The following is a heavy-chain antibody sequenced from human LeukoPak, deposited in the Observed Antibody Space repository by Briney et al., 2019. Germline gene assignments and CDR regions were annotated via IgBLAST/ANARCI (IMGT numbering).Heavy chain of an antibody. V-gene: IGHV3-66*02. CDR2: IYSGGST. D-gene: IGHD3-3*01. J-gene: IGHJ3*02. Sequence: PGRSLRLACTPSAFTVSSNYKSRVRQATGKRLEWVSVIYSGGSTYYADSVKGRFTISRDNSKNTLYLQMNSLRAEDTAVYYCACYLRFLGHDAFDIWGQGTMVTVSS. CDR3: ACYLRFLGHDAFDI. CDR1: AFTVSSNY.